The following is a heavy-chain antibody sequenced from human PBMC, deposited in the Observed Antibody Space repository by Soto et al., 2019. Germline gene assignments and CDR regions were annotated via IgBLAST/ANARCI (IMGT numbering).Heavy chain of an antibody. J-gene: IGHJ3*02. CDR1: GFAFSSHP. V-gene: IGHV3-23*01. CDR2: ISDGGGLT. D-gene: IGHD6-6*01. CDR3: ARRVIGSSRAFDI. Sequence: PGGSLRLSCAASGFAFSSHPMSWVRQAPEKGLEWVSGISDGGGLTYNADSVKGRFTISRDNSKNTLYLQMNSLRAEDTAIYYCARRVIGSSRAFDIWGQGTMVTVSS.